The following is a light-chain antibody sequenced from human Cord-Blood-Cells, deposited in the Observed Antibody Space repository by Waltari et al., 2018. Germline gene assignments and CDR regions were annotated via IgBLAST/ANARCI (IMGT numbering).Light chain of an antibody. CDR1: QSVSSN. CDR2: GAS. CDR3: QQYNNWPPYT. V-gene: IGKV3-15*01. J-gene: IGKJ2*01. Sequence: EIVMTQSPATLSVSPGERATLSCRASQSVSSNLAWYQQKPVQAPRILIYGASTRATGIPARFSGSGSGTEFTLTISSLQSEDFAVYYCQQYNNWPPYTFGQGTKLEIK.